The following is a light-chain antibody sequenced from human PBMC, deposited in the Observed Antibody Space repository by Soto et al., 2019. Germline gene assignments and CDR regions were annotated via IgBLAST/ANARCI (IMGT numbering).Light chain of an antibody. CDR3: AAWDDSLSGYV. J-gene: IGLJ1*01. CDR1: SSNIGNNA. CDR2: SDD. Sequence: QSVLTQSPSVSEAPGQRVTISCAGSSSNIGNNAVNWYQQLPGKAPKLLIFSDDVLPSGVSDRFSGSKSGTSASLAISGLQSEDEADYYCAAWDDSLSGYVFGTGTKLTVL. V-gene: IGLV1-36*01.